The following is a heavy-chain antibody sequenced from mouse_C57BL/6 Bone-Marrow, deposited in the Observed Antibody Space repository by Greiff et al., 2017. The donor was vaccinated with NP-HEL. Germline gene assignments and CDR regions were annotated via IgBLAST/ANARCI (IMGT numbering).Heavy chain of an antibody. CDR3: ARQADYGFAY. J-gene: IGHJ3*01. V-gene: IGHV5-6*01. D-gene: IGHD1-1*01. CDR2: ISTGGSYT. CDR1: GFTFSSYG. Sequence: EVMLAESGGDLVKPGGSLKLSCAASGFTFSSYGMSWVRQTPDKRLEWVATISTGGSYTYYPDSVKGRFTISRDNAKNTLYLQMSSLKSEDTAMYYCARQADYGFAYWGQGTLVTVSA.